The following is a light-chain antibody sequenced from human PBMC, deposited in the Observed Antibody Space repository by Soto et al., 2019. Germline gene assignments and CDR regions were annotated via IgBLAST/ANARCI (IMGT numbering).Light chain of an antibody. CDR2: EVN. Sequence: QSVLTQPPSASGSPGQSVTISCTGTSSDVGGYNYVSWYQHHPGKAPKLMIFEVNKPPSGVPDRFSGSKFDNTASLTVSGLQADDEADYYCYSYAGWIYVFGTGTKLTVL. CDR1: SSDVGGYNY. V-gene: IGLV2-8*01. CDR3: YSYAGWIYV. J-gene: IGLJ1*01.